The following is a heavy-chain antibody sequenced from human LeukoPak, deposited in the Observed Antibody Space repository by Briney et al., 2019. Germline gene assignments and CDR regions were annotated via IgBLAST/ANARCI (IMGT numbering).Heavy chain of an antibody. CDR2: IIPILGIA. V-gene: IGHV1-69*04. J-gene: IGHJ4*02. Sequence: GASVKVSCKASGGTFSSYAISWVRQAPGQGLEWMGRIIPILGIANYAQKFQGRVTIPADKSTSTAYMELSSLRSEDTAVYYSARVGIAVAGNNYWGQGTLVTVSS. CDR3: ARVGIAVAGNNY. CDR1: GGTFSSYA. D-gene: IGHD6-19*01.